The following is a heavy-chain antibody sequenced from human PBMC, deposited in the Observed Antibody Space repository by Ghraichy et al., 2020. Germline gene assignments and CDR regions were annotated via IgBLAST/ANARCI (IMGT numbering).Heavy chain of an antibody. Sequence: SETLSLTCTVSGGSISSYYWSWIRQPPGKGLEWIGYIYYSGSTNYNPSLKSRVTISVDTSKNQFSLKLSSVTAADTAVYYWARGLGYCSGGSCYEGYYMGVWGKGTTVTVSS. V-gene: IGHV4-59*01. D-gene: IGHD2-15*01. J-gene: IGHJ6*03. CDR2: IYYSGST. CDR1: GGSISSYY. CDR3: ARGLGYCSGGSCYEGYYMGV.